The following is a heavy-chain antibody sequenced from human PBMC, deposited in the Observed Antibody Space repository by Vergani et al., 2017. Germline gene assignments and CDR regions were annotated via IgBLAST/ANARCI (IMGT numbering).Heavy chain of an antibody. J-gene: IGHJ5*02. CDR2: IYWDDDK. Sequence: QLTLKESGPTLVKPTQTLTLTCTFSGLSLSTSGVGVGWIRKPPGTALEWLALIYWDDDKRYSPSLKSRLTITKGTSKNQVVLTMTNLDTVDTATYYCAHSYGDSSGYYLTLSWFDPWGQGTLVTVSS. CDR1: GLSLSTSGVG. D-gene: IGHD3-22*01. CDR3: AHSYGDSSGYYLTLSWFDP. V-gene: IGHV2-5*02.